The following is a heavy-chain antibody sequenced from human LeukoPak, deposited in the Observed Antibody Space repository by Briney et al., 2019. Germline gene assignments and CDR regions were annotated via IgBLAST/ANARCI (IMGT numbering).Heavy chain of an antibody. CDR1: GFSFDNYG. D-gene: IGHD3-22*01. CDR2: INWNGGST. V-gene: IGHV3-20*04. Sequence: GGSLRLSCAASGFSFDNYGMSWVRQALGKGLEWVSGINWNGGSTGYADSVKGRFTISRDNAKNSLYLQMNSLRAEDTALYYCARIDTYYYDSSAYYSAFGIWGQGTIVTVSS. CDR3: ARIDTYYYDSSAYYSAFGI. J-gene: IGHJ3*02.